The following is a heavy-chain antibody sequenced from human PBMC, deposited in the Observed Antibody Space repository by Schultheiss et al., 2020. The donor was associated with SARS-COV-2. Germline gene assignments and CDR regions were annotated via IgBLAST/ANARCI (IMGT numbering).Heavy chain of an antibody. D-gene: IGHD6-19*01. CDR1: GFTFSSYA. Sequence: GGSLRLSCAASGFTFSSYAMSWVRQAPGKGLEWVSGISWNSGSIGYADSVKGRFTISRDNSKNTLYLQMNSLRAEDTAVYYCARLPIAVVSWGWYFDLWGRGTLVTVSS. J-gene: IGHJ2*01. CDR2: ISWNSGSI. V-gene: IGHV3-23*01. CDR3: ARLPIAVVSWGWYFDL.